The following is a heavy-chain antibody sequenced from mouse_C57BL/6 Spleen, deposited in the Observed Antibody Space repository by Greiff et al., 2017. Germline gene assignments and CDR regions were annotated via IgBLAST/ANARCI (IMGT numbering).Heavy chain of an antibody. Sequence: EVQLQQSGTVLARPGASVKMSCKTSGYTFTSYWMHWVKQRPGPGLEWIGAIYPGNSDTSYNQKFKGKAKLTAVTSASTAYMELSSLTNEDSAVYYCTREGVVATDYAMDYWGQGTSVTVSS. CDR3: TREGVVATDYAMDY. CDR1: GYTFTSYW. J-gene: IGHJ4*01. CDR2: IYPGNSDT. D-gene: IGHD1-1*01. V-gene: IGHV1-5*01.